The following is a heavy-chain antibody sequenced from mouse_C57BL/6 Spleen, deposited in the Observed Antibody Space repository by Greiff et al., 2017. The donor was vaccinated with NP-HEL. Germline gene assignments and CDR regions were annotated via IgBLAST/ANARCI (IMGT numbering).Heavy chain of an antibody. V-gene: IGHV1-42*01. CDR1: GYSFTGYY. J-gene: IGHJ3*01. CDR3: ARKNYGSSPFAY. D-gene: IGHD1-1*01. Sequence: VHVKQSGPELVKPGASVKISCKASGYSFTGYYMNWVKQSPEKSLEWIGEINPSTGGTTYNQKFKAKATLTVDKSSSTAYMQLKSLTSEDSAVYYCARKNYGSSPFAYWGQGTLVTVSA. CDR2: INPSTGGT.